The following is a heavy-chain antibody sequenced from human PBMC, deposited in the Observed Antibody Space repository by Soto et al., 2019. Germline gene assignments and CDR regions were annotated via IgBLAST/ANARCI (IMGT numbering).Heavy chain of an antibody. CDR1: GGSISSGDYY. D-gene: IGHD3-22*01. CDR3: ARVGAYSDSSGPWLFDY. J-gene: IGHJ4*02. V-gene: IGHV4-30-4*01. Sequence: SETLSLTCTVSGGSISSGDYYWSWIRQPPGKGLEWIGCIYYSGSTYYNPSLKSRVTISVDTSKNQFSLKLSSVTAADTAVYYCARVGAYSDSSGPWLFDYWGQGTLVTVSS. CDR2: IYYSGST.